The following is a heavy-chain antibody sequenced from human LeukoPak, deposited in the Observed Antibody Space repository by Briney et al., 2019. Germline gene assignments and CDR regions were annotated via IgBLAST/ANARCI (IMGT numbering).Heavy chain of an antibody. CDR1: GYTFTSYG. J-gene: IGHJ6*03. CDR2: ISAYNGNA. Sequence: ASVKVSCKASGYTFTSYGISWVRQAPGQGLEWMGWISAYNGNANYAQKLQGRVTMTTDTSTSTAYMELRSLRSDDTAVYYCARAAKVGVVVPAAIIYYMDVWGKGTTVTVSS. D-gene: IGHD2-2*01. V-gene: IGHV1-18*01. CDR3: ARAAKVGVVVPAAIIYYMDV.